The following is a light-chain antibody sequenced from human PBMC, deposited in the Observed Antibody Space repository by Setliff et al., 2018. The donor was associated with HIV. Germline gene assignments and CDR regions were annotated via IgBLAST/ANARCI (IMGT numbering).Light chain of an antibody. CDR1: SSDIGSYNF. Sequence: QSVLTQPASVSWSPGQSITISCTGTSSDIGSYNFVSWYQQHPGKAPKLMIFDVTRRPSGVSDRFSGSKSGHTASLTISGLQAEDEADYYCSSYTTSSTYVFGTGTKVTVL. CDR3: SSYTTSSTYV. V-gene: IGLV2-14*03. J-gene: IGLJ1*01. CDR2: DVT.